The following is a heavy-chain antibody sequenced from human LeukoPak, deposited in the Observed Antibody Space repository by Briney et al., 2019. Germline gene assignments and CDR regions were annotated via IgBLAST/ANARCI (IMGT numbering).Heavy chain of an antibody. Sequence: SETLSLTCTVSGGSISSSSYYWGWIRQPPGKGQEWIGSIYYSGSTYYNPSLKSRVTISVDTSKNQFSLKLSSVTAADTAVYYCARDKTKQLVPTGFDPWGQGTLVTVSS. D-gene: IGHD6-6*01. CDR3: ARDKTKQLVPTGFDP. V-gene: IGHV4-39*07. J-gene: IGHJ5*02. CDR1: GGSISSSSYY. CDR2: IYYSGST.